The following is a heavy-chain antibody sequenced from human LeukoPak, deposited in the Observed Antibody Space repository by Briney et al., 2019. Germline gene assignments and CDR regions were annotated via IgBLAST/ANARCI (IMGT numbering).Heavy chain of an antibody. Sequence: SGPTLVNPTHTLTLTCTFSGFSLSASGVGVGWIRHPPGKALEWLALIYWDDDKRYSPSLKSRLTITKDTSKNQVVLTMTNMDPVDTATYYCAHMSTMVRGVTYYFNYWGQGTLVTVSS. D-gene: IGHD3-10*01. V-gene: IGHV2-5*02. CDR3: AHMSTMVRGVTYYFNY. J-gene: IGHJ4*02. CDR1: GFSLSASGVG. CDR2: IYWDDDK.